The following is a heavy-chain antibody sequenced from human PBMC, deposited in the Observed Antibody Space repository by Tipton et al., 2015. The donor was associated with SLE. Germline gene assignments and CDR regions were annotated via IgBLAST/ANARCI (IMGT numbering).Heavy chain of an antibody. V-gene: IGHV4-4*08. CDR1: GGSIRNYY. CDR3: ARDLFVEFYRSWSDYAYYFDY. CDR2: IYISGTT. Sequence: TLSLTCSVSGGSIRNYYWTWIRQPPGKGLEWIGHIYISGTTNYNPSLKSRVAISVDTSKNQFSLKLRSVTAADTAVYYCARDLFVEFYRSWSDYAYYFDYWGQGVLVTVSS. J-gene: IGHJ4*02. D-gene: IGHD3-3*01.